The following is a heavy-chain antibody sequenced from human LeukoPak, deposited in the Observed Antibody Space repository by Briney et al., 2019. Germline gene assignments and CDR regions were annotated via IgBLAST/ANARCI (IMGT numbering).Heavy chain of an antibody. CDR1: GFTFSSYA. CDR3: AKVETAAAATLRGFDY. V-gene: IGHV3-23*01. J-gene: IGHJ4*02. Sequence: GGSLRLSCAASGFTFSSYAMSWVRQAPGKGLEWVSALSGGGISTYYADSVRGRFTISRDNSKNTLYLQMNSLRAEDTAVYYCAKVETAAAATLRGFDYWGQGTLVTVSS. CDR2: LSGGGIST. D-gene: IGHD6-13*01.